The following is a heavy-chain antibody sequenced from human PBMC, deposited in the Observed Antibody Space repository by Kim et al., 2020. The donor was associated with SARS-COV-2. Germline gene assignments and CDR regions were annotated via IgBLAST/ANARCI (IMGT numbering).Heavy chain of an antibody. J-gene: IGHJ4*02. CDR1: GGSISSSSYY. V-gene: IGHV4-39*02. D-gene: IGHD3-3*01. CDR3: ARERGTTIFGLVIRTHIDY. Sequence: SETLSLTCTVSGGSISSSSYYWHWIRQPPGKGLEWIGSIYYSGSTYYNPSLKSRVNIFVETSKNQFSLKLSSVTAADKAVYYCARERGTTIFGLVIRTHIDYWGQGTLVTVYS. CDR2: IYYSGST.